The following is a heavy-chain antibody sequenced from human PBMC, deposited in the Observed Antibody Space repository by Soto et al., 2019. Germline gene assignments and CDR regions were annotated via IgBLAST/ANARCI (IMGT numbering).Heavy chain of an antibody. V-gene: IGHV3-23*01. D-gene: IGHD3-9*01. Sequence: XGSLRLSCAASGFTFSSYAMSWVRQAPGKGLEWVSAISGSGGSTYYADSVKGRFTISRDNSKNTLYLQMNSLRAEDTAVYYCAKLTPPTIFSPWGPVDSWGQGTLVTVSS. CDR2: ISGSGGST. CDR1: GFTFSSYA. CDR3: AKLTPPTIFSPWGPVDS. J-gene: IGHJ4*02.